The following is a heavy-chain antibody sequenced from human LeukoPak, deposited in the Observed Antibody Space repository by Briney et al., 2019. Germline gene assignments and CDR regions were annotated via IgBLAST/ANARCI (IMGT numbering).Heavy chain of an antibody. V-gene: IGHV4-38-2*02. CDR1: GYFINSDYY. J-gene: IGHJ5*02. CDR3: ARVGSSSRLGVDP. CDR2: IYHSGST. D-gene: IGHD6-13*01. Sequence: SETLSLTCTVSGYFINSDYYWGWIRRPPGKGLEWIGSIYHSGSTYYNPSLKSRVTISVDKSKNQFSLKLNSVTAADTAVYYCARVGSSSRLGVDPWGRGTLVTVSS.